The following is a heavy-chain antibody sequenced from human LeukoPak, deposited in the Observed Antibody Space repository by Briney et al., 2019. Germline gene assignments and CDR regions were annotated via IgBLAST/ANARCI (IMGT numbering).Heavy chain of an antibody. Sequence: SVKVSCKTSGGTFRGYAISWVRQAPGQGPEWMGGIIPPFGTGKYAQTFQGRVTITADESTLTVYMELNSLTSDDTAVYYCARGGDNLMRYYFDYWGQGTLVTVSS. CDR2: IIPPFGTG. CDR3: ARGGDNLMRYYFDY. V-gene: IGHV1-69*13. J-gene: IGHJ4*02. D-gene: IGHD1-14*01. CDR1: GGTFRGYA.